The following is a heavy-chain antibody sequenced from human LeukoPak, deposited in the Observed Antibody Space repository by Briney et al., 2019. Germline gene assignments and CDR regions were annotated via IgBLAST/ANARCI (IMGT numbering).Heavy chain of an antibody. CDR3: AGGPPEDTSSGY. D-gene: IGHD3-22*01. CDR1: GFSFTTYD. J-gene: IGHJ4*02. Sequence: GASVKVSCKDSGFSFTTYDINRVRQAPGQGLEWMGWMRPKKSDTGYARKFQDRVTLTWNISTDTAYMELNSLTAEDTAVYFCAGGPPEDTSSGYWGQGTLVTVSS. CDR2: MRPKKSDT. V-gene: IGHV1-8*01.